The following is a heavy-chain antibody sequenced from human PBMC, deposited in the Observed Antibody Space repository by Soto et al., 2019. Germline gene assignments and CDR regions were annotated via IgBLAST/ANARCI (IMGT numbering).Heavy chain of an antibody. CDR3: ARYRREAVAGYTLDN. Sequence: SETLSLTCTVSGGSISSYYWSWIRQPPGKGLEWIGYVYNSGSTNYNPSLKSRVTISEDTSKSQFSLKVNSMTAADTAVYYCARYRREAVAGYTLDNWGQGILVTVSS. J-gene: IGHJ4*02. CDR2: VYNSGST. V-gene: IGHV4-59*01. CDR1: GGSISSYY. D-gene: IGHD6-13*01.